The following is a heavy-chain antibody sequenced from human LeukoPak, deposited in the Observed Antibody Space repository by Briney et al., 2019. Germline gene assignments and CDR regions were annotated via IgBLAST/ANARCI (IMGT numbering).Heavy chain of an antibody. D-gene: IGHD3-22*01. Sequence: PGGSLRLSCAASGFTFSSYAMSWVRQAPGGGLQWDSGISGSGSSTYYADSVKGRFTISRDNSKNTLYLQMNSLRAEDTAVYYCAKDDYDSSGYTSYYYYGMDVWGQGTTVTVSS. CDR2: ISGSGSST. J-gene: IGHJ6*02. CDR3: AKDDYDSSGYTSYYYYGMDV. V-gene: IGHV3-23*01. CDR1: GFTFSSYA.